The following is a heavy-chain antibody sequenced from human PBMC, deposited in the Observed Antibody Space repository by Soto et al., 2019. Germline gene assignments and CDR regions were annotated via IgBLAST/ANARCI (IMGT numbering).Heavy chain of an antibody. Sequence: GGSLRLSCAASGFTFSDYYMSWIRQAPGKGLEWVSYISSSGSTIYYADSVKGRFTISRDNAKNSLYLQMNSLRAEDTAVYYCAREQWLVPSTFDYWGQGTLVTVSS. CDR3: AREQWLVPSTFDY. V-gene: IGHV3-11*01. D-gene: IGHD6-19*01. CDR2: ISSSGSTI. J-gene: IGHJ4*02. CDR1: GFTFSDYY.